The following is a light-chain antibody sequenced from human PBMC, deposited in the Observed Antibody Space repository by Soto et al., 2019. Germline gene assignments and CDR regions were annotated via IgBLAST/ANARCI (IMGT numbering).Light chain of an antibody. CDR2: DAS. Sequence: EIVLTQSPATLSLSPGERATLSCRASQSVSSYLAWYQQKPGQAPRLLIYDASNRATGIPARFSGSGSGTDFTLTISSLGPEDFAVYYCQQRSNWPPITFGQGTRLEMK. CDR1: QSVSSY. J-gene: IGKJ5*01. V-gene: IGKV3-11*01. CDR3: QQRSNWPPIT.